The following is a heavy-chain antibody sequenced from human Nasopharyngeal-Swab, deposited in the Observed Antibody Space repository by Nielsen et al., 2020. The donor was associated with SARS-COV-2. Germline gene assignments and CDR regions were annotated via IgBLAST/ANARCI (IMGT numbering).Heavy chain of an antibody. J-gene: IGHJ4*02. Sequence: GGSLRLSCAASGFTFSSYGMPWVRQAPGKGLEWVAVIWYDGSNKYYADSVKGRFTISRDNSKNTLYLQMNSLRAEDTAVYYCAKQSWGYSYGYYFDHWGQGTLVTVSS. D-gene: IGHD5-18*01. CDR1: GFTFSSYG. V-gene: IGHV3-33*06. CDR2: IWYDGSNK. CDR3: AKQSWGYSYGYYFDH.